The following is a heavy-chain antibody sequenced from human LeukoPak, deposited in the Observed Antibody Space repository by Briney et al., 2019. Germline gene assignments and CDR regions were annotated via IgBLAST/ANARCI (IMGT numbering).Heavy chain of an antibody. CDR3: AKPGCSSTDCYRPDY. V-gene: IGHV3-74*01. CDR2: INSDGSST. CDR1: GFTFSSYW. J-gene: IGHJ4*02. D-gene: IGHD2-2*02. Sequence: GGSLRLSCAASGFTFSSYWMHWVRQAPGKGLVWVSRINSDGSSTSYADSVKGRFTISRDNAKNTLYLQMNSLRAEDTAVYYCAKPGCSSTDCYRPDYWGQGTLVTVSS.